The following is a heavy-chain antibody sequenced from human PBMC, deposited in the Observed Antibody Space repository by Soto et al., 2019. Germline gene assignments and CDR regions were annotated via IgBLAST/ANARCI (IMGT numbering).Heavy chain of an antibody. CDR2: IFYTGNT. J-gene: IGHJ4*02. CDR3: ARFGDYIDY. Sequence: WIRQPPGKGLEWIGNIFYTGNTYYNTSLKSRVTISVDTSKNQISLKLSSMTAADTAVYYCARFGDYIDYWGQGTLVTVSS. V-gene: IGHV4-39*01. D-gene: IGHD3-10*01.